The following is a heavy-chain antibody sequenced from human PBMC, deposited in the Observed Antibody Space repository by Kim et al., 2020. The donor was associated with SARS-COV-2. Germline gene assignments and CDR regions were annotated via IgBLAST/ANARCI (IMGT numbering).Heavy chain of an antibody. D-gene: IGHD6-19*01. V-gene: IGHV4-39*01. CDR2: IYYSGST. J-gene: IGHJ4*02. Sequence: SETLSLTCTVSGGSISSSSYYWGWIRQPPGKGLEWIGSIYYSGSTYYNPSLKSRVTISVDTSKNQFSLKLSSVTAADTAVYYCARQFVAGPHSYFDYWGQGTLVTVSS. CDR3: ARQFVAGPHSYFDY. CDR1: GGSISSSSYY.